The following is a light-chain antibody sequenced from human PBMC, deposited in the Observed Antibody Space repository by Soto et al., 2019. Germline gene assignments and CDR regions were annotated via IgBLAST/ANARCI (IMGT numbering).Light chain of an antibody. V-gene: IGKV3-20*01. J-gene: IGKJ1*01. CDR1: QSVSSDW. CDR2: GAS. CDR3: QDYHGSPPT. Sequence: TVLTQSPGTPSLSPGERAALSCRASQSVSSDWIAWYQQKPGQPPRLLIYGASNRATGIPDRFSGSGSGTDFTLTISRLEPEDFAFYFCQDYHGSPPTFGQGTMVEIK.